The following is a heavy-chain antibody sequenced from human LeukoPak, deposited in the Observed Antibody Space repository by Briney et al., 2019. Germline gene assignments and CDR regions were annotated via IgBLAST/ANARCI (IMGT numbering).Heavy chain of an antibody. D-gene: IGHD7-27*01. Sequence: GESLKISCKASGYSFASYWIGWVRQLSGKGLEWMAIIHPNDASTIYSPSFQGQVTISADKSINTAYLQWSTLKASDTTIYYCARHNNWGFDYWDRGTLLTVSS. V-gene: IGHV5-51*01. CDR3: ARHNNWGFDY. CDR2: IHPNDAST. J-gene: IGHJ4*02. CDR1: GYSFASYW.